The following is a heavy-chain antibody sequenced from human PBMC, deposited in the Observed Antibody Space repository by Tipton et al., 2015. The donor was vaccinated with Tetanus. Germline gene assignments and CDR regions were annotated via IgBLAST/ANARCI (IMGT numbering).Heavy chain of an antibody. CDR1: GLNFTGFTFSNAW. V-gene: IGHV3-15*01. CDR2: IKSNIDGGAI. Sequence: SLSLSCAASGLNFTGFTFSNAWMSWVRQAPGKGLEWVGRIKSNIDGGAIDYAAPVDGGFTLSRDEAKDMVYLLMNSLKTEDTARYYCTTAGPGAFGGDYGGQGSQVTVSS. CDR3: TTAGPGAFGGDY. D-gene: IGHD3-16*01. J-gene: IGHJ4*02.